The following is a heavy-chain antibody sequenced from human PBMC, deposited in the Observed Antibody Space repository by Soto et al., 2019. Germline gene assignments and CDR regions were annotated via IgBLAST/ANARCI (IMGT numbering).Heavy chain of an antibody. D-gene: IGHD3-22*01. J-gene: IGHJ4*02. Sequence: QVQLVQSGAEVKKPGSSVKVSCKASGGTFSSYAISWVRQAPGQGLEWMGGIIPIFGTANYAQKYQGRVTITADESTSTADMELSSVRSEDTAVYYCAREVASGSHIGYWGQGTLVTVAS. CDR3: AREVASGSHIGY. V-gene: IGHV1-69*01. CDR2: IIPIFGTA. CDR1: GGTFSSYA.